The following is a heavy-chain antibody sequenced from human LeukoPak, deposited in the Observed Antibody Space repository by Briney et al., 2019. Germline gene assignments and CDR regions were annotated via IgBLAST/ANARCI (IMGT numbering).Heavy chain of an antibody. CDR3: ARGKKLWLLASYYFDY. Sequence: SETLSLTCAVSGGSISSSNWWSWVRQPPGKGLEWIGEIYHSGSTNYNPSLKSRVTISVDTSKNQFSLKLSSVTAADTAVYYCARGKKLWLLASYYFDYWGQGTLVTVSS. CDR1: GGSISSSNW. J-gene: IGHJ4*02. V-gene: IGHV4-4*02. CDR2: IYHSGST. D-gene: IGHD3-10*01.